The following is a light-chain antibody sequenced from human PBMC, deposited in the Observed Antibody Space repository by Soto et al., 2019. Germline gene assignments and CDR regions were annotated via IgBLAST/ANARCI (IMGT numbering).Light chain of an antibody. Sequence: EIVLTQSPGTLSLSPGERATLSCRASQSISSSYFAWYQQTPGQAPRLLNYAASSRATGIPDMFSGSGSAKDFTLTISRVDPEDFAVYCCQQYGSSPRTFGQGTKVEIK. CDR1: QSISSSY. CDR2: AAS. V-gene: IGKV3-20*01. CDR3: QQYGSSPRT. J-gene: IGKJ1*01.